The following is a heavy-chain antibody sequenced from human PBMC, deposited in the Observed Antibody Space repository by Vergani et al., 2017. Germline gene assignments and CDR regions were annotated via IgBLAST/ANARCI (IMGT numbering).Heavy chain of an antibody. Sequence: EVQLVQSGAEVKTPGESLKISCKGSGYSFTSYWTGWVRQMPGKGLEWMGIIYPGDSDNRYSPSFQGQVTISADKSISTAYLQWSSLKASDTAMYYCAKDLITMIVVVTLDAFDIWGQGTMVTVSS. CDR2: IYPGDSDN. CDR3: AKDLITMIVVVTLDAFDI. V-gene: IGHV5-51*01. CDR1: GYSFTSYW. J-gene: IGHJ3*02. D-gene: IGHD3-22*01.